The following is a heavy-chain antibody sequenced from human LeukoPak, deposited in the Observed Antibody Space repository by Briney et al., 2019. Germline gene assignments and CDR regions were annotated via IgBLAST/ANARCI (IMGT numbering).Heavy chain of an antibody. CDR2: IHHSGST. D-gene: IGHD5-12*01. CDR1: GYSITSGYF. Sequence: PSETLSLTCSVSGYSITSGYFWGWFRQPPGRGLEWIGSIHHSGSTYYNPSLKSRVTISVDTSKNQFSLKLSSVTAADTAVYYCARDRHKLVDIVAGILDYWGQGTLVTVSS. V-gene: IGHV4-38-2*02. J-gene: IGHJ4*02. CDR3: ARDRHKLVDIVAGILDY.